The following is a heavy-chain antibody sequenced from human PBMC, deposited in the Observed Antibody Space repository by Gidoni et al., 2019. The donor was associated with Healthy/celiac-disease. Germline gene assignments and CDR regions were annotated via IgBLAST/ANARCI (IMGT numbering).Heavy chain of an antibody. CDR3: ARGFRDTPEGFDY. CDR1: GFTFSSYA. J-gene: IGHJ4*02. Sequence: QVQLVESGGGVVQPGRSLRLSCAASGFTFSSYAMHWVRQAPGKGLEWVAVISYDGSNKYYADSVKGRFTISRDNSKNTLYLQMNSLRAEDTAAYYCARGFRDTPEGFDYWGQGTLVTVSS. CDR2: ISYDGSNK. V-gene: IGHV3-30-3*01. D-gene: IGHD3-10*01.